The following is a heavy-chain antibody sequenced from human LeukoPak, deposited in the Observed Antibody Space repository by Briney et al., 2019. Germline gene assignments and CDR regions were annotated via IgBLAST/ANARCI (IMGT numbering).Heavy chain of an antibody. V-gene: IGHV1-18*01. J-gene: IGHJ4*02. D-gene: IGHD3-22*01. CDR2: ISAYNGNT. CDR3: ARVGGDYYDSSGLAIL. CDR1: GYTFTSYG. Sequence: APVKVSCKASGYTFTSYGISWVRQAPGQGLEWMGWISAYNGNTNYAQKLQGRVTMTTDTSTSTAYMELRSLRSDDTAVYYCARVGGDYYDSSGLAILWGQGTLVTVSS.